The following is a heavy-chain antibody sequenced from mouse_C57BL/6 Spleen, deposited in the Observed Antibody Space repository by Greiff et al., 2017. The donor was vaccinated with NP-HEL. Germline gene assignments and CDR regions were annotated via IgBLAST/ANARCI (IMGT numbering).Heavy chain of an antibody. D-gene: IGHD1-1*01. CDR1: GYTFTDHT. CDR2: IYPRDGGT. Sequence: QVQLQQSDAELVKPGASVKISCKVSGYTFTDHTVHWMNQRPEQGLEWIGYIYPRDGGTKYNEKFKGQSTFTADKSSSTAYMQLNSLTSEDTAVYVCAGYGPYYFDDWGQGTTLTVSS. CDR3: AGYGPYYFDD. J-gene: IGHJ2*01. V-gene: IGHV1-78*01.